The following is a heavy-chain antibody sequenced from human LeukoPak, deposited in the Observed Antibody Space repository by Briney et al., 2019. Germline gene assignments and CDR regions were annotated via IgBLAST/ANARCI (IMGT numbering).Heavy chain of an antibody. V-gene: IGHV3-7*01. Sequence: GGSLRLSCAASGFSFRNYWMGWVRQAPGKGLEWVANTKPDGSAEFYADSVRGRFTASRDNANNLLYLQMNRLRAEDTAVYYCARDGGLHTNFDYWGQGTPLTVSS. D-gene: IGHD2-15*01. CDR1: GFSFRNYW. CDR2: TKPDGSAE. CDR3: ARDGGLHTNFDY. J-gene: IGHJ4*02.